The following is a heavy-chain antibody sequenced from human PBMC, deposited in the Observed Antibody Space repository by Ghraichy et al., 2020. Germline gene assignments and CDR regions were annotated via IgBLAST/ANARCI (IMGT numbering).Heavy chain of an antibody. CDR2: ITSSGRTI. CDR1: GFTLSGYS. CDR3: ARGSKVVRFYYYDGMDV. D-gene: IGHD4-23*01. Sequence: GGSLRLSCVGSGFTLSGYSMNWVRQSPGKGLEWVSYITSSGRTISYADSVKGRFTISRDNAQNSLHLQMNNLRDEDTAVYYCARGSKVVRFYYYDGMDVWGQGTTVTVSS. J-gene: IGHJ6*02. V-gene: IGHV3-48*02.